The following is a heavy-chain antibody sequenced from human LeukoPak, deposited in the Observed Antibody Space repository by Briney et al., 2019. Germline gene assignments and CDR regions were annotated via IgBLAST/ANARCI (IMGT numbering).Heavy chain of an antibody. CDR2: IIPIFGTA. Sequence: ASVKLSCKASGGTFSSYAISWVRQAPGQGLEWMGGIIPIFGTANYAQKFQGRVTITTDESTSTAYMELSSLRSEDTAVYYCARSTSDYYGSSLRFDYWGQGTRVTVSS. J-gene: IGHJ4*02. V-gene: IGHV1-69*05. D-gene: IGHD3-10*01. CDR1: GGTFSSYA. CDR3: ARSTSDYYGSSLRFDY.